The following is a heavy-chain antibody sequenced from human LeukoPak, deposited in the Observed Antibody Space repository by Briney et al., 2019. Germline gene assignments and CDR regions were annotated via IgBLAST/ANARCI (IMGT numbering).Heavy chain of an antibody. D-gene: IGHD5-12*01. CDR3: ATTLGYTGYDWGWFSDYYMAV. Sequence: PSETLSLTCAVYGGSLSAYYATWIRQAPGKGLEWIGEINLKGSSVYSESLRSRVTISVDAARSQISLKMTSVTAADAGTYYCATTLGYTGYDWGWFSDYYMAVWGTGTRVTVSS. CDR1: GGSLSAYY. CDR2: INLKGSS. J-gene: IGHJ6*03. V-gene: IGHV4-34*01.